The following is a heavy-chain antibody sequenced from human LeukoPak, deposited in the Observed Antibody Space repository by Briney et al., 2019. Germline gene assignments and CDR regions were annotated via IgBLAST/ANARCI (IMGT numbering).Heavy chain of an antibody. CDR2: ISHGGTT. Sequence: PSETLSLTCGVSGYSMSSDNYWGWIRQPPGKGLEWIGTISHGGTTYYNPSLKSRVTISIDTSKSQFSLKLTSVSAADTAVYYWAKFGSTSGRGFDPWGQGTLVTVSS. CDR1: GYSMSSDNY. J-gene: IGHJ5*02. CDR3: AKFGSTSGRGFDP. V-gene: IGHV4-38-2*01. D-gene: IGHD2-2*01.